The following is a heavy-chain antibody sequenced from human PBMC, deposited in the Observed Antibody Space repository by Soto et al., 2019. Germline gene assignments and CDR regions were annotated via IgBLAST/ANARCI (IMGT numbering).Heavy chain of an antibody. CDR2: ISGSGGST. V-gene: IGHV3-23*01. D-gene: IGHD6-13*01. Sequence: PWGSLRLSCAASGFTFSSYAMSWVRQAPGKGLEWVSAISGSGGSTYYADSVKGRFTISRDNSKNTLYLQMNSLRAEDTAVYYCAKDGGIAAAGTGDYYYGMDVWGQGTTVTVSS. CDR1: GFTFSSYA. CDR3: AKDGGIAAAGTGDYYYGMDV. J-gene: IGHJ6*02.